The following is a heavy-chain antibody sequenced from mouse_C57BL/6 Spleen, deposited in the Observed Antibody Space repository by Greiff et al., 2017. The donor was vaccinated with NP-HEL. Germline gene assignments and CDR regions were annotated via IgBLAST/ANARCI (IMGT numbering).Heavy chain of an antibody. D-gene: IGHD2-4*01. Sequence: EVKLQESGPGLVKPSQSLSLTCSVTGYSITSGYYWNWIRQFPGNKLEWMGYISYDGSNNYNPSLKNRISITRDTSKNQFFLKLNSVTTEDTATYYCAREGITTSYWYFDVWGTGTTVTVSS. CDR3: AREGITTSYWYFDV. V-gene: IGHV3-6*01. CDR1: GYSITSGYY. CDR2: ISYDGSN. J-gene: IGHJ1*03.